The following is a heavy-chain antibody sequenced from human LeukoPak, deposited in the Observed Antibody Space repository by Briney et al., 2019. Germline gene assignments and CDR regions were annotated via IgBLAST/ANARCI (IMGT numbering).Heavy chain of an antibody. D-gene: IGHD1-1*01. CDR1: GFTLSSFA. CDR2: ISASSGDYI. J-gene: IGHJ4*02. CDR3: AYTGFTPLAYFDY. V-gene: IGHV3-23*01. Sequence: PGGSLRLSCATSGFTLSSFAMAWVRQPPGKGLQWVAAISASSGDYIFYEDSVKGRFTISRDNSKSTVYLEMRDVRAEDTATYFCAYTGFTPLAYFDYWGQGALVTVSS.